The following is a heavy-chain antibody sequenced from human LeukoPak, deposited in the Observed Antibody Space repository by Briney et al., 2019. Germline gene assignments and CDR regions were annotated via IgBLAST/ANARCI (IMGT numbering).Heavy chain of an antibody. CDR1: GYTFTGYY. J-gene: IGHJ4*02. V-gene: IGHV1-2*02. CDR2: INPNSGGT. D-gene: IGHD4-17*01. Sequence: ASVKVSCKASGYTFTGYYMHWVRQAPGQGLEWMGWINPNSGGTNYAQKFQGRVTMTRDTSISTAYMELSRLRSDDTAVYYCARDFDYGDSSYFDYWGQGTLVTVSS. CDR3: ARDFDYGDSSYFDY.